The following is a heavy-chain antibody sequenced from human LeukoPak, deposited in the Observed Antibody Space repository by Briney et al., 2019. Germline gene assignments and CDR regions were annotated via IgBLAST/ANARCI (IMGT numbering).Heavy chain of an antibody. CDR2: ISAYNGNT. Sequence: ASVKVSCKASGYTFTSYGISWVRQAPGQGLEWMGWISAYNGNTNYAQKLQGRVTMTTDTSTSTAYMELRSLRSDDTAVYYCARGAAEAVAGTYYYYYMDVWGKGTTVTVSS. D-gene: IGHD6-19*01. CDR1: GYTFTSYG. V-gene: IGHV1-18*01. CDR3: ARGAAEAVAGTYYYYYMDV. J-gene: IGHJ6*03.